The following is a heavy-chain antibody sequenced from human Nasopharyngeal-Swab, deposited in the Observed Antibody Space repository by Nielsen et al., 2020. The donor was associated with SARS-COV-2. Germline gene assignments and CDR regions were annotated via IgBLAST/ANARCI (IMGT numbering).Heavy chain of an antibody. CDR2: ISGSGGNT. J-gene: IGHJ4*02. CDR3: AKEQYAGSSVDY. V-gene: IGHV3-23*01. Sequence: GESLKISCAASGFTFSNYAMNWVRQAPGKGLEWVSAISGSGGNTYYADSVKGRSTISRDNSRNTLYLHMNSLRAEDTAVYYCAKEQYAGSSVDYWGQGTLVTVSS. D-gene: IGHD1-26*01. CDR1: GFTFSNYA.